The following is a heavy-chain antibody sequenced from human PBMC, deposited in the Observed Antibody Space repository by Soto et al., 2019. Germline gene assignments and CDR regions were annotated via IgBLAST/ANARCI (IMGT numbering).Heavy chain of an antibody. J-gene: IGHJ3*02. D-gene: IGHD3-16*01. V-gene: IGHV1-3*01. CDR3: VGSAGGSPPWFDI. Sequence: QVQLVQSGAEVKKPGASVKVSCKASGYTFISYALHWVRQAPGQRLEWMGWINAGDGDTKYSQKFQGSVTITRDISATTAYMELSSLRSEDTAVYYCVGSAGGSPPWFDIWGQGTMVIVSS. CDR1: GYTFISYA. CDR2: INAGDGDT.